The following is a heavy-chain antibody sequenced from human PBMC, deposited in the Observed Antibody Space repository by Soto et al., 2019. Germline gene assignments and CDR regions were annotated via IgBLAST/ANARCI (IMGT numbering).Heavy chain of an antibody. J-gene: IGHJ5*01. Sequence: QVQLVQSGAEVKKPGSSVKVSCKASGGTFSNYAVSWVRQAPGQGLEWMGDIIPIFGTTNYAQKFQGRVRIAADESTSTGYMELTNLRPEDTALYYCARVAYTSRATHWFDCWGQGTLVTVSS. CDR1: GGTFSNYA. CDR2: IIPIFGTT. CDR3: ARVAYTSRATHWFDC. V-gene: IGHV1-69*01. D-gene: IGHD3-16*01.